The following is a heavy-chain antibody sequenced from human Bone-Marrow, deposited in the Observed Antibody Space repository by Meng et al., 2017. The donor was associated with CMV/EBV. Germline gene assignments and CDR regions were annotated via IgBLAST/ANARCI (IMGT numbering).Heavy chain of an antibody. CDR3: ARENSSSWYGGVDY. J-gene: IGHJ4*02. D-gene: IGHD6-13*01. CDR2: IYYSGST. CDR1: GGSISSSSYY. Sequence: SETLSLTCTVSGGSISSSSYYWGWIRQPPGKGLEWIGSIYYSGSTCYNPSLKSRVTISVDTAKNQFSLKLSSVTAADTAVYYCARENSSSWYGGVDYWGQGTLVTVYS. V-gene: IGHV4-39*07.